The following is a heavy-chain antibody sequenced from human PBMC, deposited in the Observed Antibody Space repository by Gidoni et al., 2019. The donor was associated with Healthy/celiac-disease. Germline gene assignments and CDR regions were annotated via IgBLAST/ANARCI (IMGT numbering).Heavy chain of an antibody. CDR2: IIPIFGTA. V-gene: IGHV1-69*01. CDR3: ARTYCSGGSCPWAFDI. Sequence: QVQLVQSGAEVKKPGSSVKVSCKASGGTFSSYAISWVRQAPGQGLELMGVIIPIFGTANYAQKFQGRVTITADESTSTAYMELSSLRSEDTAVYYCARTYCSGGSCPWAFDIWGQGTMVTVSS. CDR1: GGTFSSYA. J-gene: IGHJ3*02. D-gene: IGHD2-15*01.